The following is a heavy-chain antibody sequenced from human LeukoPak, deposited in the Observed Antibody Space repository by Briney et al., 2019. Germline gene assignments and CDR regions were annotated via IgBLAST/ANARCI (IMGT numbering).Heavy chain of an antibody. J-gene: IGHJ4*02. CDR1: GFTFSSYA. CDR3: VRGSGGFDY. CDR2: ISYDGSNK. Sequence: GRSLRLSCAASGFTFSSYAMHWVRQAPGRGLEWVAVISYDGSNKYYADSVKGRFTISRDNSKNTLYLQMNSLRAEDTAVYYCVRGSGGFDYWGQGSLVTVSS. V-gene: IGHV3-30*04. D-gene: IGHD6-19*01.